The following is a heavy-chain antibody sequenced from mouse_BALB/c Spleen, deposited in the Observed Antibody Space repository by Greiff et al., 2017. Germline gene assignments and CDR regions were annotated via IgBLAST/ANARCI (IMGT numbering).Heavy chain of an antibody. V-gene: IGHV1-63*02. CDR2: IYPGGGYT. Sequence: QVQLQQSGAELVRPGTSVKMSCKAAGYTFTNYWIGWVKQRPGHGLEWIGDIYPGGGYTNYNEKFKGKASLTADTSSSTAYMQLSSLTSEDSAIYYCARERAYYGSSYWYFDVWGAGTTVTVSS. D-gene: IGHD1-1*01. CDR3: ARERAYYGSSYWYFDV. CDR1: GYTFTNYW. J-gene: IGHJ1*01.